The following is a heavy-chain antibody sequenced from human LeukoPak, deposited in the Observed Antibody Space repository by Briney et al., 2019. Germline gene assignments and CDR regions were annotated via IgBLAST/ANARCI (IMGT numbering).Heavy chain of an antibody. V-gene: IGHV4-38-2*02. CDR3: ARDFPYQLLPNWFDP. CDR1: GCSISSGYY. J-gene: IGHJ5*02. D-gene: IGHD2-2*01. CDR2: IYHSGST. Sequence: SETLSLTCTVSGCSISSGYYWGWIRQPPGKGLERIGSIYHSGSTYYNPSLKSRVTISVDTSKNQFSLKLSSVTAADTAVYYCARDFPYQLLPNWFDPWGQGTLVTVSS.